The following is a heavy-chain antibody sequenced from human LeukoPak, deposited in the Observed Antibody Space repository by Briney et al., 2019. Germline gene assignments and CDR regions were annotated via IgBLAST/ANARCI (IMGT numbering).Heavy chain of an antibody. D-gene: IGHD1-26*01. Sequence: SETLSLTCTVSGGSISIYYWSWIRQPPGKGLECIGYVYYSGRTNYNPSLKSRVTISVDTSKNQFSLKLSSVTAADTAVYYCARTFSESYYYYGMDVGGQGNTVTVSS. CDR2: VYYSGRT. V-gene: IGHV4-59*01. J-gene: IGHJ6*02. CDR1: GGSISIYY. CDR3: ARTFSESYYYYGMDV.